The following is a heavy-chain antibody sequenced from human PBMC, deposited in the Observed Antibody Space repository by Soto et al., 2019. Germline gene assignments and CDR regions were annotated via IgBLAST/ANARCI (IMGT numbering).Heavy chain of an antibody. D-gene: IGHD4-17*01. CDR1: GSTFSSYG. Sequence: QVQLVESGGGVVQPGRSLRLSCAASGSTFSSYGMHWVRQAPGKGLEWVAVIWYDGSNKYYADSVKGRFTISRDNSKNTLYLQMNSLRAEDTAVYYCARSLTTVDDLDYWGQGTLVTVSS. CDR2: IWYDGSNK. J-gene: IGHJ4*02. CDR3: ARSLTTVDDLDY. V-gene: IGHV3-33*01.